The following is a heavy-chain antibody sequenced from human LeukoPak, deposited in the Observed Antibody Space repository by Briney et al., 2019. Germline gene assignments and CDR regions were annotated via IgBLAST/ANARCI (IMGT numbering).Heavy chain of an antibody. CDR2: IHYSGST. CDR3: ASPPYCTNGVCYGRDV. D-gene: IGHD2-8*01. V-gene: IGHV4-59*11. Sequence: PSETLSLTCTVSGGSISSHYWSWIRQPPGKGLEWIGDIHYSGSTNYNPSPKSRVTISIDTSKNQFSLKLRSVTAADTAVYYCASPPYCTNGVCYGRDVWGKGTTVTVSS. CDR1: GGSISSHY. J-gene: IGHJ6*04.